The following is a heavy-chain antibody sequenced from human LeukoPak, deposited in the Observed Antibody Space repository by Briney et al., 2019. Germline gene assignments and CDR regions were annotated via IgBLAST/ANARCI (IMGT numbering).Heavy chain of an antibody. J-gene: IGHJ4*02. D-gene: IGHD3-22*01. Sequence: GGPLTLSCAASGFTFSSYAMHWVRHVPGKGLEWEAVISYHGSNEYYADSVKGRSTISRDNSKNTLYLQMNSLRPEDTAVYYGATSYDSSGYYHFDYGGQGTLVTVSS. V-gene: IGHV3-30*04. CDR3: ATSYDSSGYYHFDY. CDR1: GFTFSSYA. CDR2: ISYHGSNE.